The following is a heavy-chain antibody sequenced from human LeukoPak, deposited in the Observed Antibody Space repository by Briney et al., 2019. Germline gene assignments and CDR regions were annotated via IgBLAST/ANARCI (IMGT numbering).Heavy chain of an antibody. D-gene: IGHD3-22*01. J-gene: IGHJ4*02. V-gene: IGHV4-34*01. Sequence: SETLSLTCAVYGGSFSGYYWSWIRQPPGKGLEWIASIYHSGSTYYNPSLKSRVTISIDTSKNQFSLKLNSVTAADTAVYYCARAPEYYPDSSGTFDSWGQGTLVTVSS. CDR2: IYHSGST. CDR3: ARAPEYYPDSSGTFDS. CDR1: GGSFSGYY.